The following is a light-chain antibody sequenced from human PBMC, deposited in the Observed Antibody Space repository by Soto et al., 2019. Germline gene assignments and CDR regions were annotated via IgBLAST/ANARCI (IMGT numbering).Light chain of an antibody. CDR3: QQYEYQPVT. CDR1: QGVRNY. J-gene: IGKJ4*01. Sequence: DIQLTQSPSSLSASVGDRVTFTCQASQGVRNYLNWYQQKSGQAPKLLIHDASNLQTVVPWRFSGSGSGTDLSFTISSLQTAESATYSCQQYEYQPVTSGGGTKVDIK. CDR2: DAS. V-gene: IGKV1-33*01.